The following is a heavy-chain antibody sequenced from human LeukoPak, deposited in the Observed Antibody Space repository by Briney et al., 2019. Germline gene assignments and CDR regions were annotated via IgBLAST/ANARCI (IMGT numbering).Heavy chain of an antibody. V-gene: IGHV3-74*01. CDR1: GFTFTTFW. J-gene: IGHJ6*04. D-gene: IGHD3-10*02. CDR3: AELGITMIGGV. CDR2: INHDGSST. Sequence: GGSLRLSCASSGFTFTTFWMHWVGQAPGKGLVWVSRINHDGSSTNYADSVKGRFTISRDNAKNSLYLQMNSLRAEDTAVYYCAELGITMIGGVWGKGTTVTISS.